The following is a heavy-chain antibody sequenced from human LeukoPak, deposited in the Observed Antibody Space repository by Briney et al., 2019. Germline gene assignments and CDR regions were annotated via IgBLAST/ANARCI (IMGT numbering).Heavy chain of an antibody. D-gene: IGHD3-9*01. V-gene: IGHV3-43*01. CDR2: ISWDGGIT. CDR3: AKDSSADVLTGYFDF. J-gene: IGHJ4*02. Sequence: PGGSLRLSCAASGFTLDDYTMHWVRQAPGKGLEWVSLISWDGGITFYADSVKGRFNISRDNSKNSLYLQMNSLRPEDTAFYYCAKDSSADVLTGYFDFWGPGTLVTVSS. CDR1: GFTLDDYT.